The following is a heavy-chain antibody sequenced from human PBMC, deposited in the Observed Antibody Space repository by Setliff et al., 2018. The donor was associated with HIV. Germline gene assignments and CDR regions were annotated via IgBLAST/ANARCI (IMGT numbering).Heavy chain of an antibody. CDR3: ARGLDTAPYYFDY. V-gene: IGHV1-2*06. D-gene: IGHD5-18*01. CDR2: INPNSRGT. J-gene: IGHJ4*02. Sequence: ASVKASCKTSGYTFTGYFIHWVRQAPGQGLEWMGRINPNSRGTNYAQKFQGRVTMTMDTSISTAYMELSSLRSDDTAVYYCARGLDTAPYYFDYWGQGTLVTVSS. CDR1: GYTFTGYF.